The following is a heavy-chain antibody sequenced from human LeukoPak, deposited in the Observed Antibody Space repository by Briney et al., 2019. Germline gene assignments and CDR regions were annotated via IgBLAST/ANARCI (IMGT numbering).Heavy chain of an antibody. J-gene: IGHJ5*02. CDR3: ARVPRIEAGATGDWFDP. CDR2: IYYSGST. Sequence: SSETLSLTCTVSGGSISSYYWSWIRQPPGKGLEWIGFIYYSGSTNYNPSLKSRVTISVDTSKNQFFLNLRSVTAADTAVYYCARVPRIEAGATGDWFDPWGQGTVVTVSS. CDR1: GGSISSYY. D-gene: IGHD6-13*01. V-gene: IGHV4-59*01.